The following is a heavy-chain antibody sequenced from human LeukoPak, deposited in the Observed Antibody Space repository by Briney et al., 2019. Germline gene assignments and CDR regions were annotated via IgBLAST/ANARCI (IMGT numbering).Heavy chain of an antibody. J-gene: IGHJ4*02. CDR2: IRSSGSTI. V-gene: IGHV3-48*03. CDR1: GFTFSGYD. D-gene: IGHD6-13*01. CDR3: ARDGRSTWYGVGYFDY. Sequence: PGGSLRLSCAASGFTFSGYDMNWVRQAPGQGLEWISYIRSSGSTIYYADSVKGRFTISRENAKNSLYLQMNSLRAEDTAVYYCARDGRSTWYGVGYFDYWGQGTLVTVSS.